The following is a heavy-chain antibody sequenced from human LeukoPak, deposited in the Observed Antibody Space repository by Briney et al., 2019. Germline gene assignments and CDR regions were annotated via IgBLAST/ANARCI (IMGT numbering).Heavy chain of an antibody. CDR3: ARIIPERAALGYYYYYMDV. CDR1: GGSISSYY. D-gene: IGHD3-16*01. J-gene: IGHJ6*03. Sequence: SETLSLTCTVSGGSISSYYWSWIRQPAGKGLEWIGRIYTSGSTNYNPSLKSRVTMSVDTSKNQFSLKLSSVTAADTAVYYCARIIPERAALGYYYYYMDVWGKGTTVTISS. V-gene: IGHV4-4*07. CDR2: IYTSGST.